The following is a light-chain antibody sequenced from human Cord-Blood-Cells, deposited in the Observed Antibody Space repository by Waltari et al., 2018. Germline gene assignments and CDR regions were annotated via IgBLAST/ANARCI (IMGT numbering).Light chain of an antibody. CDR2: GAS. J-gene: IGKJ3*01. Sequence: EIVMTQSPATLSVPPGERATLSCRASQSVSSNLAWSQQKPGQAPRLLIYGASTMATGIPARFSGGGYGTEFTLTISSLQSEDFAVYYCQQYNNWPFTCGPGIRVDIK. CDR1: QSVSSN. V-gene: IGKV3-15*01. CDR3: QQYNNWPFT.